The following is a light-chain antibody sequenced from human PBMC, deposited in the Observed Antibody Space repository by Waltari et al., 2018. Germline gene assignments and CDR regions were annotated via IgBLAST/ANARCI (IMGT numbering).Light chain of an antibody. CDR2: SAS. CDR1: QTVGSN. CDR3: QQYNDWPRT. Sequence: EIVMTQSPATLSVSSGERATLSCRASQTVGSNLAWYQQKPGQAPRLLIYSASTRDTGIPPRFSGRGSGTEFTLTISSLQSEDFAVYYWQQYNDWPRTFGQGTKVEIK. J-gene: IGKJ1*01. V-gene: IGKV3-15*01.